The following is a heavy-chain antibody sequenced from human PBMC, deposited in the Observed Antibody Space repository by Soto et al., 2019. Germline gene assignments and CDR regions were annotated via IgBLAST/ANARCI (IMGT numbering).Heavy chain of an antibody. D-gene: IGHD5-12*01. J-gene: IGHJ4*02. Sequence: ASVKVSCKASGYTFTSYYIHWVRQAPGQGLEWMGIINPSAGSTNYAQKFQDRVTMTRDTSTNTVYMELSSLRTDDTALYYCARLIMRADGYNSGAYWGQGTLVTVSS. V-gene: IGHV1-46*03. CDR1: GYTFTSYY. CDR2: INPSAGST. CDR3: ARLIMRADGYNSGAY.